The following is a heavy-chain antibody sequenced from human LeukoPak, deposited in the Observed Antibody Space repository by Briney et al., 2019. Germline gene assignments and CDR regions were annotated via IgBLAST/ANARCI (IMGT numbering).Heavy chain of an antibody. V-gene: IGHV3-7*05. CDR1: GFDIRDYY. CDR3: ANRAVAGTRPFDY. D-gene: IGHD6-19*01. Sequence: PGGSLRLSCEASGFDIRDYYMSWVRQAPGKGLEWVGDIRHDGSNVYNVDLVRGRFTISRDIGKNSLFLQMNSLTAEDTAVYYCANRAVAGTRPFDYWGQGTLVTVSS. CDR2: IRHDGSNV. J-gene: IGHJ4*02.